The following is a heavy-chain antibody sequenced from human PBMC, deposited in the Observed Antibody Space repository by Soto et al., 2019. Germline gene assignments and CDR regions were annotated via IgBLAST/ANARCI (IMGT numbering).Heavy chain of an antibody. CDR2: IGTAGDT. V-gene: IGHV3-13*01. CDR3: ARAQLRYFDWFPSSYYYMDV. Sequence: GGSLRLSCAASGFTFSSYDMHWVRQATGKGLEWVSAIGTAGDTYYPGSVKGRFTISRENAKNSLYLQMNSLRAGDTAVYYCARAQLRYFDWFPSSYYYMDVWGKGTTVTVSS. J-gene: IGHJ6*03. CDR1: GFTFSSYD. D-gene: IGHD3-9*01.